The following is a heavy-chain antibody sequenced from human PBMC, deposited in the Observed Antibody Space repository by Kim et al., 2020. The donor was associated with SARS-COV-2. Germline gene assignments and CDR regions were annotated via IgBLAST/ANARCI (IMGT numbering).Heavy chain of an antibody. Sequence: KYHPNFQGRVTITRDTSARPAYMELSSLRSEDTAVYYCARDDSSGYYLLDYWGQGTLVTVSS. V-gene: IGHV1-3*01. J-gene: IGHJ4*02. CDR3: ARDDSSGYYLLDY. D-gene: IGHD3-22*01.